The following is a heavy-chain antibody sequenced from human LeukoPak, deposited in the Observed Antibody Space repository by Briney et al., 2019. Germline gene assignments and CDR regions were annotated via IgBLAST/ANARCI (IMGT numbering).Heavy chain of an antibody. CDR3: AKAGEQWLASYFDY. CDR1: GFTFGDYA. J-gene: IGHJ4*02. D-gene: IGHD6-19*01. V-gene: IGHV3-49*03. CDR2: IRSKAYGGTT. Sequence: GGSLRLSCTASGFTFGDYAMSWFRQAPGKGLEWVGFIRSKAYGGTTEYAAPVKGRFTISRDDSKSIAYLQMNSLRAEDTALYYCAKAGEQWLASYFDYWGQGTLVTVSS.